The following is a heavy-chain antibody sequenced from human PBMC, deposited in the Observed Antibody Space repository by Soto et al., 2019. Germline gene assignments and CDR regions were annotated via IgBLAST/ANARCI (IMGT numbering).Heavy chain of an antibody. CDR1: GGSISSSSYY. V-gene: IGHV4-39*01. J-gene: IGHJ6*04. D-gene: IGHD3-10*02. Sequence: SETLSLTCTVSGGSISSSSYYWGWIRQPPGKGLEWIGGIYYSGSTYYNPSLKSRVTISVDTSKNQFSLKLSSVTAADTAVYYCARHVRGFPRVIPPLDVWGKGTTVTVSS. CDR2: IYYSGST. CDR3: ARHVRGFPRVIPPLDV.